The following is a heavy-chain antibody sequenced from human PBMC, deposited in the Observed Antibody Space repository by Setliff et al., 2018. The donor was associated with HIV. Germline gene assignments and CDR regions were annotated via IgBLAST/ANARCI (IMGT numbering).Heavy chain of an antibody. CDR2: ISSGGEIM. D-gene: IGHD5-12*01. Sequence: PRGSLRLSCAASGFTFSSYSMNWVRQAPGKGLEWVSAISSGGEIMFYADSVKGRFTISRDNSKNTLYLQMISLRADDTAVYYCARGKTWLRFLDYWGQGTLVTVSS. J-gene: IGHJ4*02. CDR1: GFTFSSYS. V-gene: IGHV3-23*01. CDR3: ARGKTWLRFLDY.